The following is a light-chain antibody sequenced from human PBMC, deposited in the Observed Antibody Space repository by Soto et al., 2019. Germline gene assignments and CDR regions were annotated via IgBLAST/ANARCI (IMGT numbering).Light chain of an antibody. CDR3: QQYGSSPPMYT. J-gene: IGKJ2*01. CDR2: GAS. V-gene: IGKV3-20*01. CDR1: QSVSSSY. Sequence: EIVLTQSPGTLSLSPGERATLSCRASQSVSSSYLAWYQQKPGQAPRLLIYGASNRATGIPDRFSGGGTATDFTLTISRLEPEDFAVYYCQQYGSSPPMYTFGQGTKVDI.